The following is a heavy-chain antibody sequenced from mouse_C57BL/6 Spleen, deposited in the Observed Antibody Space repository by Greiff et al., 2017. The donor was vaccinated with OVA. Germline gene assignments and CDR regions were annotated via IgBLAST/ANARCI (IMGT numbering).Heavy chain of an antibody. CDR3: ARSLRQGDGFAY. CDR1: GYTFTSYW. D-gene: IGHD2-12*01. V-gene: IGHV1-69*01. J-gene: IGHJ3*01. CDR2: IDPSDSYT. Sequence: QVQLQQPGAELVMPGASVKLSCKASGYTFTSYWMHWVKQRPGQGLEWIGEIDPSDSYTNYNQQFKGKSTLTVDKSSSTAYMQLSSLTSEDSAVNYCARSLRQGDGFAYWGQGTLVTVSA.